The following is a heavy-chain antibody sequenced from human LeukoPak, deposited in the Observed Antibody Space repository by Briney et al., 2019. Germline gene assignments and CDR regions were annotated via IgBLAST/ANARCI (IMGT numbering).Heavy chain of an antibody. CDR2: IYYSGST. CDR1: GGSISSSSHF. CDR3: ARDKMESGSYWVDY. V-gene: IGHV4-39*07. J-gene: IGHJ4*02. D-gene: IGHD1-26*01. Sequence: SETLSLTCSVSGGSISSSSHFWGWIRQPPGKGLEWNGSIYYSGSTYYNPSLKSRVTISVDTSKNQFSLKLSSVTAADTAVYYCARDKMESGSYWVDYWGQGTLVTVSS.